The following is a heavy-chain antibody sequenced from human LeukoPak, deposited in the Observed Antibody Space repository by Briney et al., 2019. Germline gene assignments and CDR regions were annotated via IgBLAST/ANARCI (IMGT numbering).Heavy chain of an antibody. J-gene: IGHJ6*03. CDR2: INPNSGAT. Sequence: GASVKVSCKASGYTFTGYYIHWVRQAPGQGLEWMKWINPNSGATNSALKFQGRVTMTRDTSISTAYMELDRLKSDDTAVYYCAKNYCGSDSRDQTYYYYMDVWGKGTTVIISS. CDR1: GYTFTGYY. CDR3: AKNYCGSDSRDQTYYYYMDV. D-gene: IGHD3-10*01. V-gene: IGHV1-2*02.